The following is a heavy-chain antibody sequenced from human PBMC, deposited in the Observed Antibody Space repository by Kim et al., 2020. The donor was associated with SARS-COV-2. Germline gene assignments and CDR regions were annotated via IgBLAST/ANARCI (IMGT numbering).Heavy chain of an antibody. Sequence: SVKGRFTIPRENAKNSMYLQMNSLRDEDTAVYYCARAYCSSTSCLYYFDYWGQGTLVTVSS. V-gene: IGHV3-48*02. J-gene: IGHJ4*02. CDR3: ARAYCSSTSCLYYFDY. D-gene: IGHD2-2*01.